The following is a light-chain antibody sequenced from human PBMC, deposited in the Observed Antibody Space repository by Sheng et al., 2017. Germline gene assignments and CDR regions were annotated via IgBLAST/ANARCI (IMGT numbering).Light chain of an antibody. V-gene: IGKV2-28*01. J-gene: IGKJ1*01. CDR3: MQSLDAWS. Sequence: DTVMTQSPLSLPVTPGEPASISCRSSQSLLYRNGHTYLDWYLQKPGQSPQLLIYMGSNRASGVPDRFTGSGSGTEFTLEISRVEAEDVGVYYCMQSLDAWSFGRGDQGGNQT. CDR1: QSLLYRNGHTY. CDR2: MGS.